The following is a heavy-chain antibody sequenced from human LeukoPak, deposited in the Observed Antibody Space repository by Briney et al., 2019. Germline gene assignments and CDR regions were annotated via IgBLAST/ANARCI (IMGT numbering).Heavy chain of an antibody. Sequence: SETLSLTCAVYGGSFSGYYWSWIRQPPGKGLEWIGEINHSGSTNCNPSLKSRVTISVDTSKNQFSLKLSSVTAADTAVYYCARPFGNYYGSGSYNHYGMDVWGKGTTVTVSS. CDR2: INHSGST. V-gene: IGHV4-34*01. CDR3: ARPFGNYYGSGSYNHYGMDV. J-gene: IGHJ6*04. CDR1: GGSFSGYY. D-gene: IGHD3-10*01.